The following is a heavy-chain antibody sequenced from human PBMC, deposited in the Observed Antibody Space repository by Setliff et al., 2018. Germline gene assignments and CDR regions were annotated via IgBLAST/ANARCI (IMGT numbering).Heavy chain of an antibody. J-gene: IGHJ4*02. V-gene: IGHV1-2*02. Sequence: ASVKVSCKTSGYPFVGYFIYWMRQAPGQGLEWVGWIDPKSGRTKYAVKFQGRVTMTRDTSSSTIYMEVNSLTSDDTAVYFCAKQGDLAFDYWGQGTPVTVSS. D-gene: IGHD3-16*01. CDR2: IDPKSGRT. CDR1: GYPFVGYF. CDR3: AKQGDLAFDY.